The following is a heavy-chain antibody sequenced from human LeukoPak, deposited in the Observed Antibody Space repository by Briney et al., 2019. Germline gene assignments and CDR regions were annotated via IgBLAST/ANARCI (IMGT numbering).Heavy chain of an antibody. Sequence: ASVKVSCKVSGYIFTELSMHWVRQAPGKGLEWMGGFNPEDGESFYAQKFQGRVTLTEDTSADTAYMELSSLTFEDTAVYYCANLGYYGSGLGIDIWGQGTMVTVSS. V-gene: IGHV1-24*01. J-gene: IGHJ3*02. D-gene: IGHD3-10*01. CDR2: FNPEDGES. CDR1: GYIFTELS. CDR3: ANLGYYGSGLGIDI.